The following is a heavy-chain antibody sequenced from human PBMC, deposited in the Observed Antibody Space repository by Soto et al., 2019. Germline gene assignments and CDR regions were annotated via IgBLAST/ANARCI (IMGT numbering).Heavy chain of an antibody. J-gene: IGHJ2*01. CDR2: ISWNSGTI. CDR1: GFSFDDYA. V-gene: IGHV3-9*01. D-gene: IGHD4-17*01. CDR3: AKQKNDGYYDELYWHFDL. Sequence: EVQLVESGGGLVQPGRSLRLSCAASGFSFDDYAMHWVQQGPGKGLEWVSGISWNSGTIGYADSVRGRFTISRDNAKNSLYLQLNSLIAEDTAWYYCAKQKNDGYYDELYWHFDLWGRATLVTVSS.